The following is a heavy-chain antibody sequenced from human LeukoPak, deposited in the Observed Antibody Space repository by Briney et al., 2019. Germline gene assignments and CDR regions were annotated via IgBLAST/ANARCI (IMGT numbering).Heavy chain of an antibody. V-gene: IGHV3-66*03. CDR1: GFTVSSNS. CDR3: ANEGGLAYYYDSSDNF. J-gene: IGHJ4*02. D-gene: IGHD3-22*01. CDR2: IYSDNT. Sequence: PGGSLRLSCTVSGFTVSSNSMSWVRQAPGKGLEWVSFIYSDNTHYSDSVKGRFTISRDNSKNTLYLQMNSLRAEDTAVYYCANEGGLAYYYDSSDNFWGQGTLVTVSS.